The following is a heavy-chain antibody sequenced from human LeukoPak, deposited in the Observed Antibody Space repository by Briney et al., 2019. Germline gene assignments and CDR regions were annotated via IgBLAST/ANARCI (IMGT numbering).Heavy chain of an antibody. CDR1: GYSFTSYW. Sequence: GASLQISCKGSGYSFTSYWIGWVRQMPGKGLEWMGVIYPGDSDTRYSPSFQGQVTISADKSISTAYLQWSSLKASDTAMYYCARHDGQLWLFGWFDPWGQGTLVTVSS. D-gene: IGHD5-18*01. V-gene: IGHV5-51*01. CDR2: IYPGDSDT. J-gene: IGHJ5*02. CDR3: ARHDGQLWLFGWFDP.